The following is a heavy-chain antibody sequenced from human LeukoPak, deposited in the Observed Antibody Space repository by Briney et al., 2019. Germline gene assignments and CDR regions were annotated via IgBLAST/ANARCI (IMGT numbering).Heavy chain of an antibody. CDR3: AKAGYGGSDGSGYCSSYFDF. CDR1: GFTFSSYA. D-gene: IGHD3-22*01. J-gene: IGHJ4*02. V-gene: IGHV3-30-3*01. Sequence: PGGSLRLSCAASGFTFSSYAIHWVRQAPGKGLEWVAVISYDGSNKYYADSVKGRFTISRDNSKSTLYLQMKSLRAEDTAVYYCAKAGYGGSDGSGYCSSYFDFWGQGTPVSVSS. CDR2: ISYDGSNK.